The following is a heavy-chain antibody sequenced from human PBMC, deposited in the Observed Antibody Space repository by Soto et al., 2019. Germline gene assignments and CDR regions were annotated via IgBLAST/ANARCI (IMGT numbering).Heavy chain of an antibody. CDR3: AKVGHGLRGYNGYDKDI. CDR1: GFTFSSYG. Sequence: GGSLRLSCAASGFTFSSYGMHWVRQAPGKGLEWVAVISYDGSNKYYADSVKGRFTISRDNSKNTLYLQMNSLRAEDTAVYYCAKVGHGLRGYNGYDKDIWGQGTMVTVSS. CDR2: ISYDGSNK. J-gene: IGHJ3*02. V-gene: IGHV3-30*18. D-gene: IGHD5-12*01.